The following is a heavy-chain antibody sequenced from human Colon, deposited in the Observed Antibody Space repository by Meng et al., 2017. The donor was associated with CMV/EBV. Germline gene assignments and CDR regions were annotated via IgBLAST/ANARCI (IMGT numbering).Heavy chain of an antibody. D-gene: IGHD2-2*01. V-gene: IGHV1-18*01. CDR2: ISPYNGNT. J-gene: IGHJ6*02. CDR3: ARVVVVPADYYTMDV. CDR1: GYTFTTYG. Sequence: ASVKVSCKASGYTFTTYGITWVRQAPGQGLEWMGLISPYNGNTKYAQRLQDRVTMTTDTSTSSAYMELRSLRSDDTAVYYCARVVVVPADYYTMDVWGQGTLVTVSS.